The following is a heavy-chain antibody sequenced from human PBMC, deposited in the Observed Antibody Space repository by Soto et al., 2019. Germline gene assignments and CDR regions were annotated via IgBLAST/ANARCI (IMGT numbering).Heavy chain of an antibody. D-gene: IGHD3-3*02. V-gene: IGHV4-31*03. CDR3: ASPKIAFYNWFDP. CDR2: IYYSGTT. CDR1: GGSISSGGYY. J-gene: IGHJ5*02. Sequence: SETLSLTCTVSGGSISSGGYYWRWIRQHPGKGLEWIGSIYYSGTTQYNPSLKSRASISVDTSKNQFSLKLSSVTAADTAVYYCASPKIAFYNWFDPWGQGTLVTVSS.